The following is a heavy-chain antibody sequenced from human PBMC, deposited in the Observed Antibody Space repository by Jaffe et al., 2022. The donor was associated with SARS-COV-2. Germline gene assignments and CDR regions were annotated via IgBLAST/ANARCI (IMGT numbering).Heavy chain of an antibody. Sequence: QVQLVESGGGVVQPGRSLRLSCAASGFTFSSYGMHWVRQAPGKGLEWVAVIWYDGSNKYYADSVKGRFTISRDNSKNTLYLQMNSLRAEDTAVYYCARGGFWSGYYLNGRRYYYGMDVWGQGTTVTVSS. CDR1: GFTFSSYG. CDR3: ARGGFWSGYYLNGRRYYYGMDV. V-gene: IGHV3-33*01. J-gene: IGHJ6*02. CDR2: IWYDGSNK. D-gene: IGHD3-3*01.